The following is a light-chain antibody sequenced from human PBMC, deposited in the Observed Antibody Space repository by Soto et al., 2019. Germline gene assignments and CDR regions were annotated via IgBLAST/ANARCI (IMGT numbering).Light chain of an antibody. Sequence: EIVLTQSPGTLSLSPGERATLSCRASQSVSSSFLAWYQQKPGQAPRLLIYGASSRATGIPDMFSGSGSGTDLTLTISRLEPEDVAVYYCQQYGSSPLTFGGGTKVEIK. CDR2: GAS. CDR3: QQYGSSPLT. V-gene: IGKV3-20*01. J-gene: IGKJ4*01. CDR1: QSVSSSF.